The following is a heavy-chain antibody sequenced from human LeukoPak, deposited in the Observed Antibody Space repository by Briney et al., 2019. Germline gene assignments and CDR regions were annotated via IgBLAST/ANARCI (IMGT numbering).Heavy chain of an antibody. CDR2: NSSSGST. CDR1: SGSISNYY. J-gene: IGHJ5*02. D-gene: IGHD6-13*01. CDR3: AREVEAAGRGFDP. V-gene: IGHV4-4*07. Sequence: SETLSLTCTVSSGSISNYYWSWIRQSAGKGLEWIGRNSSSGSTNYNPSLKSRVTMSVDTSKNRFSLNLTSVTAADTAVYYCAREVEAAGRGFDPWGQGTLVTVCS.